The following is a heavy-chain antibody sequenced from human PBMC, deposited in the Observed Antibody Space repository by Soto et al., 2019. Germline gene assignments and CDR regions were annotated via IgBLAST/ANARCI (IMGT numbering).Heavy chain of an antibody. CDR1: GGAFSGYH. Sequence: SETLSRTCAAYGGAFSGYHWSWNRQPPGKGLEWIGEINHSGSTNYNPSLKSRVTISVDTSKNQFSLKLSSVTAADTAVYYCARTGITGLTGTDYWGQRTLVTASS. J-gene: IGHJ4*02. V-gene: IGHV4-34*01. CDR2: INHSGST. CDR3: ARTGITGLTGTDY. D-gene: IGHD1-20*01.